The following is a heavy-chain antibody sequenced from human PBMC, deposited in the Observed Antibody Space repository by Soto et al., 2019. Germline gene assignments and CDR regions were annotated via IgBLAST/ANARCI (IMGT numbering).Heavy chain of an antibody. CDR1: GFTFSSYG. D-gene: IGHD6-19*01. CDR2: ISYDGSNK. V-gene: IGHV3-30*18. CDR3: AKDHNGSGWYRFDL. Sequence: QVQLVESGGGVVQPGRSLRLSCAASGFTFSSYGMHWVRQAPGKGLEWVAVISYDGSNKYYADSVKGRFTISRDNSKNTLYLQMNSLRAEDTAVYYCAKDHNGSGWYRFDLWCQGTMVTVSS. J-gene: IGHJ3*01.